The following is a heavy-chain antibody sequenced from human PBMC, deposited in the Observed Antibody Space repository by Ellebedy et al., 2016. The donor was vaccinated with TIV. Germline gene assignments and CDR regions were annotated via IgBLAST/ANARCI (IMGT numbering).Heavy chain of an antibody. CDR3: ARTNPARAGSYAGEYDF. CDR2: IDSEDDK. CDR1: GFSLTTPGMC. D-gene: IGHD2-15*01. V-gene: IGHV2-70*01. J-gene: IGHJ4*02. Sequence: SGPTLVKPTQTFTLTCTFSGFSLTTPGMCVGWIRQPPGKGLEWLALIDSEDDKYYSSSLRTRLTISKDTFRNQVSLTMTNVAPEDTATYFCARTNPARAGSYAGEYDFWGPGTLLTVSS.